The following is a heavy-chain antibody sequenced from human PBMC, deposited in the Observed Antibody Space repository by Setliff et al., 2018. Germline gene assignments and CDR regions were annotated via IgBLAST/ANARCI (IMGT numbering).Heavy chain of an antibody. CDR2: INHSGSP. J-gene: IGHJ4*02. Sequence: SETLSLTCAVYGASSSGTYCSWIRQSPGKGLEWIGEINHTGSPNWIGEINHSGSPNYSPSLKSRLSISADTSKNQFSLKLTSVTAADTAVYYCARTHCTTTSCFYFHYWGQGTVVTVSS. V-gene: IGHV4-34*01. CDR1: GASSSGTY. D-gene: IGHD2-2*01. CDR3: ARTHCTTTSCFYFHY.